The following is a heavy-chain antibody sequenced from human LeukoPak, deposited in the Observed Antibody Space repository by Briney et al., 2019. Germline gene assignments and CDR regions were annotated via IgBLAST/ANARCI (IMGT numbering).Heavy chain of an antibody. D-gene: IGHD6-19*01. CDR1: GDSISSYY. CDR2: VYYSGST. J-gene: IGHJ4*02. V-gene: IGHV4-59*01. Sequence: SETLSLTCTVSGDSISSYYWSWIRQPPGKGLEWIGYVYYSGSTNYNPSLKSRVTISVDTSKNQFSLKLSSVAAADTAVYYCARDRGAVAGTMGEFDYWGQGTLVTVSS. CDR3: ARDRGAVAGTMGEFDY.